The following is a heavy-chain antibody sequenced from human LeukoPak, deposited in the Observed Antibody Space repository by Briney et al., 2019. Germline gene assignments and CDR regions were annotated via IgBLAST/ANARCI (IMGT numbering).Heavy chain of an antibody. CDR2: MNPNSGNT. J-gene: IGHJ6*03. CDR3: ATWGYCSSTSCPPGSGFWSDDYYYYYYYMDV. V-gene: IGHV1-8*01. CDR1: GYTFTSYD. Sequence: ASVKVSCKASGYTFTSYDINWVRQATGQGLEWMGWMNPNSGNTGYAQKFQGRVTMTRNISISTAYMELSSLRSEYTAVYYCATWGYCSSTSCPPGSGFWSDDYYYYYYYMDVWGKGTTVTVSS. D-gene: IGHD2-2*01.